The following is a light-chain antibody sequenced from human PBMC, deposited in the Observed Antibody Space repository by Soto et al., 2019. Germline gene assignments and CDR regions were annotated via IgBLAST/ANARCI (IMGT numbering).Light chain of an antibody. Sequence: QSALTQPASVTGSPGQSITISCTGTSSDIGGYDCVSWYQQHPGKAPKLMIFEVSNRPSGVSNRFSGSKSGNTASLTISGLQAEDEADYYCSSYTGSSVIFGGGTNLTVL. CDR3: SSYTGSSVI. J-gene: IGLJ2*01. CDR1: SSDIGGYDC. V-gene: IGLV2-14*01. CDR2: EVS.